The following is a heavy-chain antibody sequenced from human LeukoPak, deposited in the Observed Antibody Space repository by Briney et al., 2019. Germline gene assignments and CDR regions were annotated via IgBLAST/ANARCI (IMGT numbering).Heavy chain of an antibody. CDR2: ISTTTSTI. CDR1: GFTFTNYE. Sequence: GGSLRLSCAASGFTFTNYEMSWVRLAPGKGLEWISCISTTTSTIYYADSVRGRFTIFRDNAKNSLYLQMNSLRAEDTALYYCARDRSAFSGYDFFDYWGQGTLVTVSS. J-gene: IGHJ4*02. V-gene: IGHV3-48*03. D-gene: IGHD5-12*01. CDR3: ARDRSAFSGYDFFDY.